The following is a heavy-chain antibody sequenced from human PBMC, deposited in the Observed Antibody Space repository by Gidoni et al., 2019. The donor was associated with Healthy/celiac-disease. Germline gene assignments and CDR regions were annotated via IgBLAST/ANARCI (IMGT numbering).Heavy chain of an antibody. Sequence: QVTLVESGGGVVQPGRFLGLSWRASGFTLRSYAMHWVRQAPGKGLEWVAVISHDGSNKYYADSVKGRFTISRDNSKNTLYLQMNSLRAEDTAVYYCARGIAVAGPDAFDIWGQGTMVTVSS. V-gene: IGHV3-30*01. J-gene: IGHJ3*02. CDR1: GFTLRSYA. CDR3: ARGIAVAGPDAFDI. D-gene: IGHD6-19*01. CDR2: ISHDGSNK.